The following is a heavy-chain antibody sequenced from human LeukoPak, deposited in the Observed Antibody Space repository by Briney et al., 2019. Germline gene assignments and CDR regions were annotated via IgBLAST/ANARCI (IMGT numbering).Heavy chain of an antibody. CDR3: ARDLGYCSSTSCYSGASDAFDI. V-gene: IGHV3-11*01. CDR1: GFTFSDYY. CDR2: ISSSGSTI. Sequence: GGSLRLSCAASGFTFSDYYMSWIRQAPGKGLEWVSYISSSGSTIYYADSVKGRFTISRDNAKNPLYLQMNSLRAEDTAVYYCARDLGYCSSTSCYSGASDAFDIWGQGTMVTVSS. J-gene: IGHJ3*02. D-gene: IGHD2-2*01.